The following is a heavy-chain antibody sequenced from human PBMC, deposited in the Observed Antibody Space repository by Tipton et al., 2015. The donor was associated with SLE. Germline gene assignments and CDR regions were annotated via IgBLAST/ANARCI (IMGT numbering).Heavy chain of an antibody. D-gene: IGHD3-22*01. CDR3: TTDLTYYYDSSGSRDAFDI. V-gene: IGHV3-15*01. J-gene: IGHJ3*02. Sequence: SLRLSCAASGFTFSNAWMSWVRQAPGKGLEWVGRIKSKTDGGTTDYAAPVKGRFTISRDDSKNTLYLQMNSLKTEDTAVYYCTTDLTYYYDSSGSRDAFDIWGQGTMVTVSS. CDR2: IKSKTDGGTT. CDR1: GFTFSNAW.